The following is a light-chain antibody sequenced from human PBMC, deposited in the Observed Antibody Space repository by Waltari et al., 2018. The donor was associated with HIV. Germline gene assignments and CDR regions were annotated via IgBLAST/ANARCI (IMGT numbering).Light chain of an antibody. J-gene: IGLJ2*01. CDR1: SSNIGSNT. Sequence: QSVLTQPPSASGTPGQRVTIPCSGSSSNIGSNTVNWYQQLPGTAPKLLIYSNNQRPSGVPDRFSGSKSGTSASLASSGLQSEDEADYYCAAWDGSLNGRVVFGGGTKLTVL. CDR3: AAWDGSLNGRVV. CDR2: SNN. V-gene: IGLV1-44*01.